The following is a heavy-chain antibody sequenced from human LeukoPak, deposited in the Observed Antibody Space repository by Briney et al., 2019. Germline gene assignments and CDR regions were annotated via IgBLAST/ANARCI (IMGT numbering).Heavy chain of an antibody. CDR2: FLSSDDIT. CDR3: AKLGGQEVYNYYVGV. Sequence: GGALRLSCEASGFTFNSHAMSWVRQAPGKGLERVSVFLSSDDITYSASSVKSRFTISTDNSKNTLYLQMNSLGAEDTAVYYCAKLGGQEVYNYYVGVWGKGTTVAVSS. CDR1: GFTFNSHA. D-gene: IGHD3-16*01. J-gene: IGHJ6*03. V-gene: IGHV3-23*01.